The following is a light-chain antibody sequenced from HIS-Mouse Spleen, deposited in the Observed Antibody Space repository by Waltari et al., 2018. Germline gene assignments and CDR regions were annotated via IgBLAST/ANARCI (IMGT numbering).Light chain of an antibody. CDR1: ALPKKY. J-gene: IGLJ2*01. CDR3: SHPNRIGKDSV. CDR2: EDS. Sequence: SYELTQPPSVSVSPGQTARITCSGDALPKKYAYWYQQKSGQAPVLVIYEDSKRPSGIPERFTVSSSGTMTTRTISGAPLDDEAAYYRSHPNRIGKDSVIGGRNKLTL. V-gene: IGLV3-10*01.